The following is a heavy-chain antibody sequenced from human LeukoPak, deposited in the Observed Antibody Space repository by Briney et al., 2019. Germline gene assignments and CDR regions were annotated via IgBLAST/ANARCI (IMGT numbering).Heavy chain of an antibody. J-gene: IGHJ4*02. CDR2: IYYSGST. D-gene: IGHD6-13*01. Sequence: SETLSLTCTVSGGSISSYYWSWIRQPPGKGLEWIGYIYYSGSTNYNPSLKSRVTISVDTSKNQFSLKLSSVAAADTAVYYCASHSSSWYAQLDYWGQGTLVTVS. CDR3: ASHSSSWYAQLDY. V-gene: IGHV4-59*01. CDR1: GGSISSYY.